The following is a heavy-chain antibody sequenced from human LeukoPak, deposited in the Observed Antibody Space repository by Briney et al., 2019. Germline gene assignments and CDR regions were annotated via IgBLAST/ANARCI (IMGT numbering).Heavy chain of an antibody. J-gene: IGHJ6*02. CDR2: ISSNGGST. D-gene: IGHD2-2*01. V-gene: IGHV3-64D*06. CDR3: ALIKEYHPLDGMDV. Sequence: GGSLRLSCSASGFTFSSYAMHWVRQAPGKGLEYVSAISSNGGSTYYADSVKGRFTISRDNSKNTLYLQMSSLRAEDTAVYYCALIKEYHPLDGMDVWGQGTTVTVSS. CDR1: GFTFSSYA.